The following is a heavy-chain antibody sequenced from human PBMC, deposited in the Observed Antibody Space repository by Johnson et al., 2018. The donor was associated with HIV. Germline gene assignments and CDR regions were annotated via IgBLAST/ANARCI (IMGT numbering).Heavy chain of an antibody. D-gene: IGHD1-26*01. CDR1: GFTFSTYG. V-gene: IGHV3-30*02. CDR2: IGYDGSLK. Sequence: QVQLVESGGGVVQPGGSLRLPCATSGFTFSTYGMHWVRQAPGKGLEWVAFIGYDGSLKYLADSVKGRFTISRDNSKNTLYLQMNSLRADDTAVYYCAKDLRWEDAFDIWGQGTMVTVSS. J-gene: IGHJ3*02. CDR3: AKDLRWEDAFDI.